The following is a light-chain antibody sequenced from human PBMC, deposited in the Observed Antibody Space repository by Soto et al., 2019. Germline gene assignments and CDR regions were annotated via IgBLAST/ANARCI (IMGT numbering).Light chain of an antibody. CDR2: AAS. Sequence: DIEMTQSPSSLVASVGDRVTITCRASQNINKYLNWYQQKPGKAPKLLIYAASTLQTGVPSRFSGSGYATEFTVSISSLQPEDSAVYFCHQSFRTPQKHTFGQGTNLQIK. V-gene: IGKV1-39*01. J-gene: IGKJ2*01. CDR3: HQSFRTPQKHT. CDR1: QNINKY.